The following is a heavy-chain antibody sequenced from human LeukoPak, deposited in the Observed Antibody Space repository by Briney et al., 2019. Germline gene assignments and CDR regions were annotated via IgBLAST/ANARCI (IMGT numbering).Heavy chain of an antibody. V-gene: IGHV4-4*07. CDR1: GGSISGYY. CDR3: ARQDSKVGAYTGPYHFDY. Sequence: PSETLSLTCTVSGGSISGYYWNWIRQPAGKGLEWIGCIYTSGSTHDNPSLKSRVTMSVDTSKNQVSLKVSSVTAADTAVYYCARQDSKVGAYTGPYHFDYWGQGTLVTVSS. J-gene: IGHJ4*02. D-gene: IGHD1-26*01. CDR2: IYTSGST.